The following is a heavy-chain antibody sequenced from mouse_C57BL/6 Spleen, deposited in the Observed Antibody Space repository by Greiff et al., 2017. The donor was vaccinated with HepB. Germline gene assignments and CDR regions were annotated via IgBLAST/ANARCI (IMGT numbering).Heavy chain of an antibody. J-gene: IGHJ2*01. V-gene: IGHV1-80*01. D-gene: IGHD2-12*01. Sequence: VKLQQSGAELVKPGASVKISCKASGYAFSSYWMNWVKQRPGKALEWIGQIYPGDGDTNYNGKFKGKATLTADKSSSTAYMQLSSLTSEDSAVYFCARNPRLHYFDYWGQGTTLTVSS. CDR3: ARNPRLHYFDY. CDR2: IYPGDGDT. CDR1: GYAFSSYW.